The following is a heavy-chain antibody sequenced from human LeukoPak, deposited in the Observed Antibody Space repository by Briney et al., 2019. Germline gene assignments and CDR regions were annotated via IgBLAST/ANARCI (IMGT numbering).Heavy chain of an antibody. V-gene: IGHV1-18*01. CDR2: VSAYADNT. CDR3: ARDCIGCHGFDY. Sequence: ASVKVPCKASGYTFTNYGITWVRQAPGQGLEWMGWVSAYADNTNYVPKVQGRVTMTTDTSTSTAYMELRSLISDDTAVYYCARDCIGCHGFDYWGQGTLVTVSS. CDR1: GYTFTNYG. D-gene: IGHD2-21*01. J-gene: IGHJ4*02.